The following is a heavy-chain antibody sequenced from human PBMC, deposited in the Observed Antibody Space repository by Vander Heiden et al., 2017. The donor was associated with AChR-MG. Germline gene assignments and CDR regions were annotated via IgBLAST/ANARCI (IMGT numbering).Heavy chain of an antibody. Sequence: QVQLVQSGAEVKKPGASVKVSCQASGYTFTGYYLTGVRQAPGQGLEWMGWINPNSGGTNYAQKFQGWVTMTRDTSISTAYMELSRLRSDDTAVYYCARDRVVPAATLLYYYYGMDVWGQGTTVTVSS. V-gene: IGHV1-2*04. CDR2: INPNSGGT. D-gene: IGHD2-2*01. CDR3: ARDRVVPAATLLYYYYGMDV. CDR1: GYTFTGYY. J-gene: IGHJ6*02.